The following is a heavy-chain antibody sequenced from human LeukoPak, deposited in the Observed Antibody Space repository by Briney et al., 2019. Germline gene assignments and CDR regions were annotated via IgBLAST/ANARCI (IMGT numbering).Heavy chain of an antibody. CDR3: ARRAYCGGDCYTDY. V-gene: IGHV5-51*01. CDR2: IYPGDSDT. D-gene: IGHD2-21*02. J-gene: IGHJ4*02. CDR1: GYSFTSYW. Sequence: GESLKISCKGSGYSFTSYWIGWVRQMPGKGLEWMGMIYPGDSDTRYSPPFQGQVTISADKSISTAYLQWNSLKASDTAMYYCARRAYCGGDCYTDYWGQGTLVTVSS.